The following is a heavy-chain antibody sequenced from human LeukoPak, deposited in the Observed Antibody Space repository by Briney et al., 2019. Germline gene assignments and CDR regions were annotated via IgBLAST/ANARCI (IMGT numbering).Heavy chain of an antibody. CDR3: AKPLDLYDFWSGYPFDY. CDR2: ISGSGGST. CDR1: GFTFSSYA. J-gene: IGHJ4*02. D-gene: IGHD3-3*01. V-gene: IGHV3-23*01. Sequence: PGGSLRLSCAASGFTFSSYAMSWVRQAPGKGLEWVSAISGSGGSTYYADSVKGRFTISRDNSKNTLYLQMNSLRAEDTAVYYCAKPLDLYDFWSGYPFDYWGQGTLVTVSS.